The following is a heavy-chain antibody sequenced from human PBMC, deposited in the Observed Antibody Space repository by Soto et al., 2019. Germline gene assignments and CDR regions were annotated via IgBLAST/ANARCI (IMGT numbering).Heavy chain of an antibody. J-gene: IGHJ4*02. CDR1: GYPFISYG. Sequence: GASVKVSCKASGYPFISYGLCWVRQAPEQGLEWMGWISGHSGDTYYGQKFQGRVTMTTDTSTSTAYMELRSLRSDDTAVYYCARSGYCGRAKCPYVFDKWGQGTMVTVYS. CDR3: ARSGYCGRAKCPYVFDK. V-gene: IGHV1-18*01. CDR2: ISGHSGDT. D-gene: IGHD2-21*01.